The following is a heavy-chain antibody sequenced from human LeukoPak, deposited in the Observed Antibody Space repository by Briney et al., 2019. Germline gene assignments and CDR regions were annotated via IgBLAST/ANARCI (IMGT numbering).Heavy chain of an antibody. D-gene: IGHD6-13*01. CDR2: INPNSGGT. V-gene: IGHV1-2*06. CDR1: GYTLTGYY. J-gene: IGHJ4*02. Sequence: ASVKVSCKASGYTLTGYYMHWVRQAPGQGLEWMGRINPNSGGTNYAQKFQGRVTMTRDTSISTAYMELSRLRSDDTAVYYCARDLGIAATHPDYWGQGTLVTVSS. CDR3: ARDLGIAATHPDY.